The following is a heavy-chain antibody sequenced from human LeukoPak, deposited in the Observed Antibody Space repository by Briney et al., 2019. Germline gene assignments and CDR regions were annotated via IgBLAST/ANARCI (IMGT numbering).Heavy chain of an antibody. D-gene: IGHD5-18*01. Sequence: GGSLRLSCAASGFTLSSYSMNWVRQAPGKGLEWVSSISSSSSYIYYADSVKGRFTISRDNAKNSLYLQMNSLRAEDTAVYYCAREMDTAMVTFDYWGQGTLVTVSS. J-gene: IGHJ4*02. CDR2: ISSSSSYI. CDR3: AREMDTAMVTFDY. CDR1: GFTLSSYS. V-gene: IGHV3-21*01.